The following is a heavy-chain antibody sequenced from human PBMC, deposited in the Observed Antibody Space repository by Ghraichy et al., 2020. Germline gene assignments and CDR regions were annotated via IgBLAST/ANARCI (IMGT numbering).Heavy chain of an antibody. CDR3: ARADDFWSGYYDY. Sequence: SQTLSLTCAVSGYSISSGYYWGWIRQPPGKGLEWIGSIYHSGSTYYNPSLKSRVTISVDTSKNQFSLKLSSVTAADTAVYYCARADDFWSGYYDYWGQGTLVTVSS. CDR2: IYHSGST. V-gene: IGHV4-38-2*01. J-gene: IGHJ4*02. D-gene: IGHD3-3*01. CDR1: GYSISSGYY.